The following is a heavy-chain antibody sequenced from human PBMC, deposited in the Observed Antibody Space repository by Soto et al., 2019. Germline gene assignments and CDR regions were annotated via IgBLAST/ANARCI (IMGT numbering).Heavy chain of an antibody. CDR2: TTPSGGDT. Sequence: QAQLVESGGGLVKPGGSLRLSCAASGFSFSEHYMSWIRQSPGKGFEWVSYTTPSGGDTFYTDSVKGSFTISRNNAMRSVDLQINSLTVEDTAVYYCARGHYGLEVWGQGTTVTVSS. J-gene: IGHJ6*02. CDR3: ARGHYGLEV. CDR1: GFSFSEHY. V-gene: IGHV3-11*01.